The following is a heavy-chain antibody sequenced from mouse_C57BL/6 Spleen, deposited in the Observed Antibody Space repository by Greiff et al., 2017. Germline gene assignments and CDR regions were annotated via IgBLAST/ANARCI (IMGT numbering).Heavy chain of an antibody. D-gene: IGHD1-1*01. V-gene: IGHV1-82*01. CDR2: IYPGDGDT. J-gene: IGHJ1*03. Sequence: QVQLQQSGPELVKPGASVKISCKASGYAFSSSWMNWVKQRPGKGLEWIGRIYPGDGDTNYNGKFKGKATLPADKSSSTAYMQLSSLTSEDSAVYFCAILYSSSYDWYFDVWGTGTTVTVSS. CDR1: GYAFSSSW. CDR3: AILYSSSYDWYFDV.